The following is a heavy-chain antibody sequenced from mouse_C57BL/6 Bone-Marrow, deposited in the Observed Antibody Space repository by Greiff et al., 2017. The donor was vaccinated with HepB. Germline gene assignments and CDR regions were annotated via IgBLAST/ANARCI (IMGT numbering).Heavy chain of an antibody. CDR3: ARELGHYFDY. D-gene: IGHD4-1*01. Sequence: EVKLVESGGGLVKPGGSLKLSCAASGFTFSDYGMHWVRQAPEKGLEWVAYISSGSSTIYYADTVKGRFTISRDNAKNTLFLQMTSLRSEDTAMYYCARELGHYFDYWGQGTTLTVSS. CDR1: GFTFSDYG. J-gene: IGHJ2*01. V-gene: IGHV5-17*01. CDR2: ISSGSSTI.